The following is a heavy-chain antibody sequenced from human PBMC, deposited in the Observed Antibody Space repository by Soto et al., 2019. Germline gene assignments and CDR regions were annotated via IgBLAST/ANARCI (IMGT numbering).Heavy chain of an antibody. CDR3: ARDMSHRNYYDSSGYPPIPDY. CDR2: INPSGGST. CDR1: GGTFSSYA. V-gene: IGHV1-46*01. D-gene: IGHD3-22*01. J-gene: IGHJ4*02. Sequence: GASMKVSCKASGGTFSSYAISWVRQAPGQGLEWMGIINPSGGSTSYAQKFQGRVTMTRDTSTSTVYMELSSLRSEDTAVYYCARDMSHRNYYDSSGYPPIPDYWGQGTLVTVSS.